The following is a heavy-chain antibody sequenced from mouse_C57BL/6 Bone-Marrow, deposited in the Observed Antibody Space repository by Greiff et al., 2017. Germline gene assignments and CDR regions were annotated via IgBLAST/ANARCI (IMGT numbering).Heavy chain of an antibody. CDR1: GFTFTDYY. D-gene: IGHD1-1*01. J-gene: IGHJ3*01. CDR2: IRNKANGYTT. V-gene: IGHV7-3*01. Sequence: EVKLEESGGGLVQPGGSLSLSCAASGFTFTDYYMSWVRQPPGKALEWLGFIRNKANGYTTEYSASVKGRFTISRDNSQSILYLQMNALRAEDSATYYCARSPYYYGSMWFAYWGQGTLVTVSA. CDR3: ARSPYYYGSMWFAY.